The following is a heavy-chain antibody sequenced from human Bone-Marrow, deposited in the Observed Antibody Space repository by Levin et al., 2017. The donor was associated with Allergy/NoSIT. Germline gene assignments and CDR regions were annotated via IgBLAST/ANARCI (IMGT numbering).Heavy chain of an antibody. V-gene: IGHV2-5*02. D-gene: IGHD3-16*02. CDR3: AHSNYDLVWGSYRSSYYFDH. CDR1: GFSLTSSGVA. J-gene: IGHJ4*02. Sequence: VSGPTLVKPTQTLTLTCSVSGFSLTSSGVAVGWIRQPPGKALEWLAIIYWDDDKRYSPSLKSKLAITKDTSKNHVVLTMTNVDPVDTATYYCAHSNYDLVWGSYRSSYYFDHWGQGTLVTVSS. CDR2: IYWDDDK.